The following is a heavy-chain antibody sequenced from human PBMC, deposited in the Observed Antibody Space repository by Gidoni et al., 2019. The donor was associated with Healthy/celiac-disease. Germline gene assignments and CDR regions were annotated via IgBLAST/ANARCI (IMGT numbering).Heavy chain of an antibody. V-gene: IGHV4-34*01. D-gene: IGHD7-27*01. J-gene: IGHJ4*02. CDR2: INHSGST. Sequence: QVQLQQWGAGLLKPPETLSLTRAVSGGSFSGYYCSWIRQHPGKGLEWNGEINHSGSTNYNPSLKRRVTISVDTSKNQFALKLSSVTAADTAVYYCATTGDVDYWGQGTLVTVSS. CDR3: ATTGDVDY. CDR1: GGSFSGYY.